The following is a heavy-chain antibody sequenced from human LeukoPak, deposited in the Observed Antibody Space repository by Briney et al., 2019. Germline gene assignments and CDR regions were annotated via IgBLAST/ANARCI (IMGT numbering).Heavy chain of an antibody. V-gene: IGHV3-7*01. D-gene: IGHD5-18*01. CDR2: IKQDGSEK. Sequence: GGSLRLSCAASGLTFSKYWMSWVRQAPGKGLEWVACIKQDGSEKYYVDSVKGRFSISRDNAKNSLYLQMNSLRAEDTAVYYCARDRWGYSYGGDWGQGTLVTVSS. CDR3: ARDRWGYSYGGD. J-gene: IGHJ4*02. CDR1: GLTFSKYW.